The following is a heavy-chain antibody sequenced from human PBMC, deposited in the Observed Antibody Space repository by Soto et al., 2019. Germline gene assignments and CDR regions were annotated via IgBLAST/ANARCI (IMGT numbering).Heavy chain of an antibody. Sequence: QVQLVQSGAEVKKPGSSVKVSCKASGGTFSSYAISWVRQAPGQGLEWMGGSIPIFGTANYAQKFQGRVTITADESTSTAYMELSSLRAEDTAVYYCARVGGKAVAGHLLFFDYWGQGTLVTVSS. CDR2: SIPIFGTA. D-gene: IGHD6-19*01. J-gene: IGHJ4*02. V-gene: IGHV1-69*01. CDR1: GGTFSSYA. CDR3: ARVGGKAVAGHLLFFDY.